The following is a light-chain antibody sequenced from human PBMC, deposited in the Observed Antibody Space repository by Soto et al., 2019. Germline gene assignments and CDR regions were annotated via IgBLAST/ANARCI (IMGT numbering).Light chain of an antibody. CDR1: SSDVGGYNY. V-gene: IGLV2-14*03. CDR2: DVS. J-gene: IGLJ1*01. CDR3: SSYTSSSTLLYV. Sequence: QSALTQPASVSGSPGQSITISCTGTSSDVGGYNYVSWYQHHPGKAPKLMIYDVSNRPSGVSNRFSGSKSGNTASLTISGLQAEDAADYYCSSYTSSSTLLYVFGTGTKVTVL.